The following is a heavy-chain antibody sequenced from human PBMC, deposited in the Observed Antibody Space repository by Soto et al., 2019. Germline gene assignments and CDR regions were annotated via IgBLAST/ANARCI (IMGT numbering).Heavy chain of an antibody. D-gene: IGHD1-26*01. Sequence: ASVKVSCKASGYSFTSLDINWVRQTAGQGLEWMGWVQPSTGRTGYAQKFQGRVTMTRDTSINTAYMELTTLTPDDTAFYYCARGVSAGVDYWGQGTLVTVSS. CDR2: VQPSTGRT. CDR1: GYSFTSLD. V-gene: IGHV1-8*01. J-gene: IGHJ4*02. CDR3: ARGVSAGVDY.